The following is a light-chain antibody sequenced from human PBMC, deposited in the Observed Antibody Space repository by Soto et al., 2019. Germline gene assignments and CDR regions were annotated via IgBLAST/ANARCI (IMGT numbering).Light chain of an antibody. Sequence: EIVLTQSPGTLSLSPGERATLSCRASQSVSSSYLTWYQQKPGQATRLLLYGASSRATGIPDSFSGSGSGTDFTLTISRLEPEDFAVYYCQQYGSSRGFTFGPGTKVDIK. J-gene: IGKJ3*01. CDR1: QSVSSSY. CDR3: QQYGSSRGFT. V-gene: IGKV3-20*01. CDR2: GAS.